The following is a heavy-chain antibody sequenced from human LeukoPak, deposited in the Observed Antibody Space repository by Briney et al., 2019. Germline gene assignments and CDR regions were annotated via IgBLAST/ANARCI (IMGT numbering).Heavy chain of an antibody. CDR1: GGSFSGYY. Sequence: SETLSLTCAVYGGSFSGYYWSWIRQPPGKGLEWIGEINHSGSTNYNPSLKSRVTIPVDTSKSQFSLKLSSVTAADTAVYYCARAEYDYVWGSYRYFAGQTPYYFDYWGQGTLVTVSS. J-gene: IGHJ4*02. CDR2: INHSGST. CDR3: ARAEYDYVWGSYRYFAGQTPYYFDY. D-gene: IGHD3-16*02. V-gene: IGHV4-34*01.